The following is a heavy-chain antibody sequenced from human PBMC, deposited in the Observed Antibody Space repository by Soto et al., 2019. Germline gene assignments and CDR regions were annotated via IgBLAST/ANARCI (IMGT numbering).Heavy chain of an antibody. D-gene: IGHD2-15*01. V-gene: IGHV3-23*01. CDR1: GFTFSSYA. Sequence: GGSLRLSCTASGFTFSSYAMSWVRQAPWKGLEWVSAISGSGGSTYYADSVKGRFTISRDNSKNTLYLQMNSLRAEDTAVYYCAKSSRDIVVVVAAIGFSQYDYWGQGTLVTVSS. J-gene: IGHJ4*02. CDR2: ISGSGGST. CDR3: AKSSRDIVVVVAAIGFSQYDY.